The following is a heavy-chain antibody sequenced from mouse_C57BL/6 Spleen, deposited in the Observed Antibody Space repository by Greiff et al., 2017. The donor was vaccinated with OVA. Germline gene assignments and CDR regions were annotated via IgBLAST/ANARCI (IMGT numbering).Heavy chain of an antibody. V-gene: IGHV1-26*01. CDR1: GYTFTDYY. D-gene: IGHD1-2*01. CDR3: ERYGYHSDPHGFAT. Sequence: VQLQQSGPELVKPGASVKISCKASGYTFTDYYMNWVKQSHGKSLEWIGDINPNNGGTSYNQKFKGKATLTVDTSSSTAYMELRSLTSEDSAVYYFERYGYHSDPHGFATWRPAALVTAS. J-gene: IGHJ3*01. CDR2: INPNNGGT.